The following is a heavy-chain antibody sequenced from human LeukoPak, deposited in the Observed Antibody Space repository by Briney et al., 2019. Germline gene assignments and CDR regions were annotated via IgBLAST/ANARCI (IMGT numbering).Heavy chain of an antibody. Sequence: GGSLRLSCVASGFTFSSHLISWVRQAPGKGLEWVANMRQDGSEKFYVDSVKGRFIISRDNAKNSQYLQMNSLRAEDTAVYYCAREGEAFDYWGQGTLVTVSS. CDR3: AREGEAFDY. V-gene: IGHV3-7*01. CDR2: MRQDGSEK. D-gene: IGHD3-16*01. J-gene: IGHJ4*02. CDR1: GFTFSSHL.